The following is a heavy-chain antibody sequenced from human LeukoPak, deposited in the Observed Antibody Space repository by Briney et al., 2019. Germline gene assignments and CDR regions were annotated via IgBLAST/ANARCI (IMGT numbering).Heavy chain of an antibody. CDR3: ARDPCGGDCYFDY. CDR1: GFTFSDYY. Sequence: GGSLRLSCAASGFTFSDYYMNWIRQAPGKGLEWVSYISNSGKTIYYADSVKGRFTISRDNAKNSLYLQMNSLRAEDTAVYYCARDPCGGDCYFDYWGQGTLVTVSS. V-gene: IGHV3-11*04. CDR2: ISNSGKTI. D-gene: IGHD2-21*02. J-gene: IGHJ4*02.